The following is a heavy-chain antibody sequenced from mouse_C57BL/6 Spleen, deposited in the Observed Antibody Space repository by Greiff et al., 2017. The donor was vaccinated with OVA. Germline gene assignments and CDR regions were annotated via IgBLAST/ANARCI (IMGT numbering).Heavy chain of an antibody. Sequence: EVQLQQSGPELVKPGASVKISCKASGYTFTDYYMNWVKQSHGKSLEWIGDINPNNGGTSYNQKFKGKATLTVDTSSSTAYMELRSLTSEDSAVYYCARENYYAMDYWGQGTSVTVSS. CDR2: INPNNGGT. J-gene: IGHJ4*01. V-gene: IGHV1-26*01. CDR1: GYTFTDYY. CDR3: ARENYYAMDY.